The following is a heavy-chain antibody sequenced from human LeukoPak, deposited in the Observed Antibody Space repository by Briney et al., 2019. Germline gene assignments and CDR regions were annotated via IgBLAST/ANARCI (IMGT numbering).Heavy chain of an antibody. V-gene: IGHV4-59*08. CDR2: IYYSGST. Sequence: SETLSLTCTVSGGSISSYYWSWIRQPPGKGLEWIGYIYYSGSTNYNPSLKSRVTISVDTSKNQFSLKLSSVTAADTAVYYCARGPEFWSGYYPPWGQPKGEFDYWGQGTLVTVSS. J-gene: IGHJ4*02. CDR1: GGSISSYY. D-gene: IGHD3-3*01. CDR3: ARGPEFWSGYYPPWGQPKGEFDY.